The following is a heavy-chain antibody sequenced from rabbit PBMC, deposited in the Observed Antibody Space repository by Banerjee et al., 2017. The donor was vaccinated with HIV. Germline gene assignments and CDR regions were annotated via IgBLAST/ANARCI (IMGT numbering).Heavy chain of an antibody. D-gene: IGHD6-1*01. J-gene: IGHJ4*01. Sequence: QEQLEESGGGLVQPEGSLTLTCTASGFSFSSNNNMCWVRQAPGKGPEWISCIYAGDGNTDYASWAKGRFTISKTSSTTMTLQMTSLTAADTATYFCASSLGYGYACFGLWGPGTLVTVS. V-gene: IGHV1S45*01. CDR2: IYAGDGNT. CDR1: GFSFSSNNN. CDR3: ASSLGYGYACFGL.